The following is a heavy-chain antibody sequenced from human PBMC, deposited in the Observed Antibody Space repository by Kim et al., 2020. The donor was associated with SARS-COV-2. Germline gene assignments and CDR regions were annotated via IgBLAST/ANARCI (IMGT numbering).Heavy chain of an antibody. V-gene: IGHV4-34*01. Sequence: SETLSLTCAVYGGSFSGYYWSWIRQFPGKGLEWIGEINHSRSTNYNPSLKSRVTISVETSMNQFSLKLSSVTVTDTAVYYCARIRKGWPRVGFEYWGQGTLVTVSS. J-gene: IGHJ4*02. CDR1: GGSFSGYY. D-gene: IGHD6-19*01. CDR2: INHSRST. CDR3: ARIRKGWPRVGFEY.